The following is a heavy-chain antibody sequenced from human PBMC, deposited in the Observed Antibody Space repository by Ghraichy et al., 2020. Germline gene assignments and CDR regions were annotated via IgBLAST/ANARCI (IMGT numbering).Heavy chain of an antibody. CDR2: IYYSGST. D-gene: IGHD3-3*01. J-gene: IGHJ5*02. CDR1: GGSISSYY. CDR3: ARGNYFWSGRTGRLDP. V-gene: IGHV4-59*01. Sequence: SETLSLTCTVSGGSISSYYWSWIRQPPGKGLEWIGYIYYSGSTNYNPSLKSRVTISVDTSKNQFSLKLSSVTAADTAVYYCARGNYFWSGRTGRLDPWGQGTLVTVSS.